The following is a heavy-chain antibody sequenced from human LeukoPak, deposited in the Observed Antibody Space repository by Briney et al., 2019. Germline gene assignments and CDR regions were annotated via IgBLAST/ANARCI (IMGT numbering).Heavy chain of an antibody. CDR1: GYTFTGYY. CDR3: ARGSPIVVVTAISQPFDY. V-gene: IGHV1-2*02. D-gene: IGHD2-21*02. Sequence: ASVKVSCKASGYTFTGYYMHWVRQAPGQGLEWMGWINPNSGGTNYAQKFQGRVTMTRDTSISTAYMGLSRLRSDDTAVYYCARGSPIVVVTAISQPFDYWGQGTLVTVSS. CDR2: INPNSGGT. J-gene: IGHJ4*02.